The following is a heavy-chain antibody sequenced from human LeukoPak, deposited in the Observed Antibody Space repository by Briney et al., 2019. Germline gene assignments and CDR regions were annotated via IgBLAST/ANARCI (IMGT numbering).Heavy chain of an antibody. CDR3: ARENWNYGEDF. CDR1: GGSITNYY. Sequence: SETLSLTCAVSGGSITNYYWSWIRQPAGKGLEWIGRVHSSRGSNYNPSLKSRVIMSVDTSKNQVSLKLIAVIAADTAVYYCARENWNYGEDFWGQGALVTVSS. CDR2: VHSSRGS. J-gene: IGHJ4*02. D-gene: IGHD1-7*01. V-gene: IGHV4-4*07.